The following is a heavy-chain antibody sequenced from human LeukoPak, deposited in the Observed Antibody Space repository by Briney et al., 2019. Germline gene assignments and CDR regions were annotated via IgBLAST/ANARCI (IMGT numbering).Heavy chain of an antibody. Sequence: TGGSLRLSCAASGFIFSSFAMHWVRQAPGKGLEWVAVISYDGSNKYYADSAKGRFTISRDNSKSTLYVEMNSLRAEDTAVYYCARDRYSDYDYYYYLDVWGKGTTVTVSS. CDR1: GFIFSSFA. CDR2: ISYDGSNK. D-gene: IGHD5-12*01. V-gene: IGHV3-30-3*01. CDR3: ARDRYSDYDYYYYLDV. J-gene: IGHJ6*03.